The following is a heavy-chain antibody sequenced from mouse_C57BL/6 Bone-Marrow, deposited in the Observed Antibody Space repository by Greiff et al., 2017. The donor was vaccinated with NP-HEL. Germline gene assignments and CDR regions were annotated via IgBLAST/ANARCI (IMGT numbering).Heavy chain of an antibody. CDR1: GYTFTSYW. V-gene: IGHV1-7*01. Sequence: VKVVESGAELAKPGASVKLSCKASGYTFTSYWMHWVKQRPGQGLEWIGYINPSSGYTKYNQKFKDKATLTADKSSSTAYMQLSSLTYEDSAVYYCARRTLQRYFDVWGTGTTVTVSS. CDR2: INPSSGYT. J-gene: IGHJ1*03. D-gene: IGHD1-1*01. CDR3: ARRTLQRYFDV.